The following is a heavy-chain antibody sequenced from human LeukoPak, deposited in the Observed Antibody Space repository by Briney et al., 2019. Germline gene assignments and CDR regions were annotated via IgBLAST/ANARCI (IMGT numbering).Heavy chain of an antibody. CDR2: IYYSGST. V-gene: IGHV4-59*11. CDR3: ARRFGVVFDWFDP. CDR1: GGSISSHY. J-gene: IGHJ5*02. Sequence: SETLSLTCTVSGGSISSHYWSWIRQPPGKGLEWIGYIYYSGSTNYNPSLKSRVTISVDTSKNQFSLKLSSVTVADTAVYYCARRFGVVFDWFDPWGQGTLVTVSS. D-gene: IGHD3-3*01.